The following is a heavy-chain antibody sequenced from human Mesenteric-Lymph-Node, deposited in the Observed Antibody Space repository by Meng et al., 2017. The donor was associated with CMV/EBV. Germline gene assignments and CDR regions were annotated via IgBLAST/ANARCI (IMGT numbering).Heavy chain of an antibody. CDR1: GFIFDDYT. CDR2: ISYYGGNT. CDR3: AKVRGGDGYDLGFDY. Sequence: GGSLRLSCAASGFIFDDYTMHWVRQAPGKGLEWVSLISYYGGNTYYADSVKGRFTISRDNSKNSLYLQMNRLRTEDTAFYYCAKVRGGDGYDLGFDYWGQGTLVTVSS. J-gene: IGHJ4*02. V-gene: IGHV3-43*01. D-gene: IGHD5-24*01.